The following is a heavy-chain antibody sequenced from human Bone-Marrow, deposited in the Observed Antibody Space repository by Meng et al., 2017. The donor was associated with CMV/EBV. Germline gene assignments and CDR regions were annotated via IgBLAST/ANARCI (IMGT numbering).Heavy chain of an antibody. V-gene: IGHV3-64*02. D-gene: IGHD3-22*01. Sequence: GESLKISCAASGFTFSSHTMQWVRQAPGKGLEYVSGISSNGGTTYYADSVKGRFTISRDNAKNSLSLQMTSLRAEDTAVYYCARDLDSSGYPPAAFDIWGQGTMVTVSS. CDR3: ARDLDSSGYPPAAFDI. CDR1: GFTFSSHT. CDR2: ISSNGGTT. J-gene: IGHJ3*02.